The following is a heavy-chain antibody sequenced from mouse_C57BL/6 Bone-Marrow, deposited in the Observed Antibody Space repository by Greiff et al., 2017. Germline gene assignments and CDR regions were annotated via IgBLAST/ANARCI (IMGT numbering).Heavy chain of an antibody. D-gene: IGHD2-1*01. CDR1: GYTFTSYW. Sequence: QVQLQQPGAELVKPGASVKLSCKASGYTFTSYWMQWVKQRPGQGLEWIGEIDPSDSYTNYNQKFKGKATLTVDTSSTTAYMQRSSLTSEDSAVYYCARRRNYFSYWGQGTLVTVSA. CDR2: IDPSDSYT. V-gene: IGHV1-50*01. CDR3: ARRRNYFSY. J-gene: IGHJ3*01.